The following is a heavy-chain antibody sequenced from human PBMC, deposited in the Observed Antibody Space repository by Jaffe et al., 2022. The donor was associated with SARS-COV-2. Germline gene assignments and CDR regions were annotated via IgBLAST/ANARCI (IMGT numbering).Heavy chain of an antibody. V-gene: IGHV3-43*02. CDR2: ISGDGGST. D-gene: IGHD2-8*01. CDR1: GFTFDDYA. Sequence: EVQLVESGGGVVQPGGSLRLSCAASGFTFDDYAMHWVRQAPGKGLEWVSLISGDGGSTYYADSVKGRFTISRDNSKNSLYLQMNSLRTEDTALYYCAKDMDIVLMVYAISHGMDVWGQGTTVTVSS. J-gene: IGHJ6*02. CDR3: AKDMDIVLMVYAISHGMDV.